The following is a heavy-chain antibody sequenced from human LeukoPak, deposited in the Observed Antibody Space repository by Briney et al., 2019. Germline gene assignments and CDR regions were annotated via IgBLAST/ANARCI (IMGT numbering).Heavy chain of an antibody. J-gene: IGHJ4*02. CDR3: ASRHCSGGDCYFAGADPFDH. CDR2: IYKDGKI. Sequence: GGSLRLSCAASGYRFSPYWMSWVRQAPGKGLEWVSVIYKDGKIYYIDSVKGRFTISRDTSKNTLYLQMNSLRVEDTAVYYCASRHCSGGDCYFAGADPFDHWGQGTLVTVSS. V-gene: IGHV3-53*01. CDR1: GYRFSPYW. D-gene: IGHD2-21*01.